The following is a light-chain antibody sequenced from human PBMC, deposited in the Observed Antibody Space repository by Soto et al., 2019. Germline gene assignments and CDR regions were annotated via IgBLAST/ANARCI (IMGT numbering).Light chain of an antibody. CDR3: QQYNNWPPPWT. CDR2: GAS. J-gene: IGKJ1*01. Sequence: EIVMTQSPATLSVSPGERATLSCRASQSVSSNLAWYQQKPGQAPRLLIYGASTRATGIPARFSGSGSGTEFNLNISSLQSEDFAVYSCQQYNNWPPPWTFGQGTKGEIK. CDR1: QSVSSN. V-gene: IGKV3-15*01.